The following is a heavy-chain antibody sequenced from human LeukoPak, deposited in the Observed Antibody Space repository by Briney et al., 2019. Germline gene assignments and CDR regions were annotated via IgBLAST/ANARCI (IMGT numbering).Heavy chain of an antibody. V-gene: IGHV4-59*08. CDR3: ARLRARRPCSSTSCYPFYYYYYGMDV. CDR1: GGSISSYY. CDR2: IYYSGST. Sequence: PSETLSLTCTVSGGSISSYYWSWIRQPPGKGLEWIGYIYYSGSTNYNPSLKSRVTISVDTSKNQFSLKLSSLTAADTAVYYCARLRARRPCSSTSCYPFYYYYYGMDVWGQGTTVTVSS. D-gene: IGHD2-2*01. J-gene: IGHJ6*02.